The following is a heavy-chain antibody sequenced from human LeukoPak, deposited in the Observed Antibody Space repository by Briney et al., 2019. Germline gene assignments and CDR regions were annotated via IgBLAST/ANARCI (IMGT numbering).Heavy chain of an antibody. CDR1: GFTFSSYS. J-gene: IGHJ3*02. Sequence: PGGSLRLSCAASGFTFSSYSMNWVRQAPGKGLEWVSSISSSSSYIYYADSVKGRFTISRDNAKNSLYLQMNSLRAEDTAVYYCAKFGEYYDNDAFDIWGQGTMVTVSS. CDR3: AKFGEYYDNDAFDI. V-gene: IGHV3-21*01. D-gene: IGHD3-22*01. CDR2: ISSSSSYI.